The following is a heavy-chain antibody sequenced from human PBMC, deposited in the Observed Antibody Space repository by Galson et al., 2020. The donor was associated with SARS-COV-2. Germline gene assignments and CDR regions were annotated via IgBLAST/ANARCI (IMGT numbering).Heavy chain of an antibody. D-gene: IGHD5-12*01. Sequence: GSALKTCCAAAEIIISNHWNAWRRPTPGEGLEWVAIIHQDGGAEQFEDSVKGRFTISSDNAKSSLFLQLNSLRGEDTAIYYCARVGWLRFDFDYWGQGTLVTVSS. CDR2: IHQDGGAE. CDR3: ARVGWLRFDFDY. V-gene: IGHV3-7*01. CDR1: EIIISNHW. J-gene: IGHJ4*02.